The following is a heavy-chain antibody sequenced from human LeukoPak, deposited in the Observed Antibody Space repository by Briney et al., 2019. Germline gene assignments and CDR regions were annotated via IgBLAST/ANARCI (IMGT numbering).Heavy chain of an antibody. Sequence: PSETLSLTCTVSGGSISSGSYYWSWIRQPAGKGLEWIGEINHSGSTNYNPSLKSRVTISVDTSKNQFSLKLSSVAAADTAVYYCARGVKMTTVSYNWFDPWGQGTLVTVSS. CDR1: GGSISSGSYY. CDR2: INHSGST. D-gene: IGHD4-17*01. V-gene: IGHV4-61*10. J-gene: IGHJ5*02. CDR3: ARGVKMTTVSYNWFDP.